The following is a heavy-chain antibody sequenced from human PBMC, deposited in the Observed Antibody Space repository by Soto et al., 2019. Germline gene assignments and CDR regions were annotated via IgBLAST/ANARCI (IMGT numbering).Heavy chain of an antibody. J-gene: IGHJ6*02. CDR3: ARGRDDYVWGSYRYYYYGMDV. CDR2: MNPNSGNT. CDR1: GSTFTSYD. Sequence: ASVKVSFKASGSTFTSYDINWVRQATGQGLEWMGWMNPNSGNTGYAQKFQGRVTMTRNTSISTAYMELSSLRSEDSAVYYCARGRDDYVWGSYRYYYYGMDVWGQGTTVTVSS. V-gene: IGHV1-8*01. D-gene: IGHD3-16*02.